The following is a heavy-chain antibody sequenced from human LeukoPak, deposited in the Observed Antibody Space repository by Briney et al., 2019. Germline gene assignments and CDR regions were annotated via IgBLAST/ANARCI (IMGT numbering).Heavy chain of an antibody. D-gene: IGHD3-22*01. CDR3: ARHRVDYDSSGYYLTFDY. CDR1: GGSFSGYY. Sequence: SSETLSLTCAVYGGSFSGYYWSWIRQPPGKGLEWIGEINHSGSTNYNPSLKSRVTISVDTSKNQFSLKLSSVTAADTAVYYCARHRVDYDSSGYYLTFDYWGQGTLVTVSS. J-gene: IGHJ4*02. V-gene: IGHV4-34*01. CDR2: INHSGST.